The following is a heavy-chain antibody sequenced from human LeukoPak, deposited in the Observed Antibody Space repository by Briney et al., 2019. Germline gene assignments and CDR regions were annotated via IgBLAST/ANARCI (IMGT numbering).Heavy chain of an antibody. J-gene: IGHJ4*02. Sequence: QPGGSLRLSCTASGFTFSDHWMHWVRQAPGKGLVWVSRINSDGRTTTYADSVKGRFTISRDNSKNTLYLQMNSLRVEDTAVYYCARSAAPLRGGGKCDYWGQGTLVTVSS. CDR1: GFTFSDHW. V-gene: IGHV3-74*01. CDR2: INSDGRTT. CDR3: ARSAAPLRGGGKCDY. D-gene: IGHD4-23*01.